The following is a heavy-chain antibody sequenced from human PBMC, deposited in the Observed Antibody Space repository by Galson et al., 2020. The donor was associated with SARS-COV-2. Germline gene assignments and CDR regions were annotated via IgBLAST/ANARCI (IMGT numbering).Heavy chain of an antibody. CDR1: GGSISSSSYY. CDR2: IYYSGST. V-gene: IGHV4-39*01. Sequence: ETSETLSLTCTVSGGSISSSSYYWGWIRQPPGKGLEWIGSIYYSGSTYYNPSLKSRVTISVDTSKNQFSLKLSSVTAADTAVYYCARRGVYSGYDYFDYWGQGTLVTVSS. J-gene: IGHJ4*02. CDR3: ARRGVYSGYDYFDY. D-gene: IGHD5-12*01.